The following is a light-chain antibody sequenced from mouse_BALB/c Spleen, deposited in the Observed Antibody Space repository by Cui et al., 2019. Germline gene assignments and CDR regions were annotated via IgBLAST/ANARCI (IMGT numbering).Light chain of an antibody. CDR1: QNINVW. CDR3: QQGQSYPYT. V-gene: IGKV10-94*01. CDR2: KAS. J-gene: IGKJ2*01. Sequence: DIQMNQSSSSLSASLGDTITITCHASQNINVWLSWYQQKPGNIPKLLIYKASNLHTGVPSRFSGSGSGTGFTLTISSLQPEDIATYYCQQGQSYPYTFGGGTKLEIK.